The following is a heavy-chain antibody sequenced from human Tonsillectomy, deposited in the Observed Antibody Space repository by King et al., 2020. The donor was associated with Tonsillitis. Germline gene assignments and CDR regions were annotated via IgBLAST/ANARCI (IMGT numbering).Heavy chain of an antibody. Sequence: QLQESGPGLVKPSETLSLTCTVSGGSISSYYWSWIRQPAGKGLEWIGRIYTSGSTNYNPSLKSRVTMSVDTSKNQFSLKLSSVTAADTAVYYCARVGGYCSSTSCYKGYYFYGMDVWGQGTTVTVSS. J-gene: IGHJ6*02. CDR2: IYTSGST. CDR1: GGSISSYY. D-gene: IGHD2-2*02. V-gene: IGHV4-4*07. CDR3: ARVGGYCSSTSCYKGYYFYGMDV.